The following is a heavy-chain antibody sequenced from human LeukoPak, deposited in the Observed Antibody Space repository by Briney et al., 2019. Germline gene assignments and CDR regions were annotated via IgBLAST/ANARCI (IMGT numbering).Heavy chain of an antibody. CDR3: AKVLSMIRGVGAFDI. CDR2: INWNSGNL. D-gene: IGHD3-10*01. V-gene: IGHV3-9*01. CDR1: GFTFDDYA. Sequence: PGGSLRLSCAASGFTFDDYAIHWVRQAPGKGLEWVSGINWNSGNLDYADSVKGRFTISRDNAKNSLYLQMNSLRAEDTALYYCAKVLSMIRGVGAFDIWGQGTMVTVSS. J-gene: IGHJ3*02.